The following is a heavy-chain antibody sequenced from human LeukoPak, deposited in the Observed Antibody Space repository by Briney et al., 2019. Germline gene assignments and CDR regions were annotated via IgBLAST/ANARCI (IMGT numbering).Heavy chain of an antibody. CDR2: ISYDGSNK. V-gene: IGHV3-30*14. CDR3: ARRAGAAAAALRHFDL. CDR1: GFTFSSYA. J-gene: IGHJ2*01. Sequence: SXAASGFTFSSYAMHWVRQAPGKGLEWVAVISYDGSNKYYADSVKGRFTVSRDNTKNSLYLQMNSLRDEDTAVYYCARRAGAAAAALRHFDLWGRGTLVSVSS. D-gene: IGHD6-13*01.